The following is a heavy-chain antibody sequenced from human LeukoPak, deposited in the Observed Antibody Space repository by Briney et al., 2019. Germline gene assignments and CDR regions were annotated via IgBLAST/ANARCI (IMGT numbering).Heavy chain of an antibody. D-gene: IGHD2-2*01. CDR2: IDYSGTT. V-gene: IGHV4-30-4*01. Sequence: NPSETLSLTCTVSGVSITGNDQFWSWIRQPPGKGLEWIGYIDYSGTTYYNPSLKGRVNMSRDTSKNQFSLNLNSVTAADTAFYYCGGGLGYCSSTRCPPDSWGQGTLVTVSS. CDR3: GGGLGYCSSTRCPPDS. CDR1: GVSITGNDQF. J-gene: IGHJ5*01.